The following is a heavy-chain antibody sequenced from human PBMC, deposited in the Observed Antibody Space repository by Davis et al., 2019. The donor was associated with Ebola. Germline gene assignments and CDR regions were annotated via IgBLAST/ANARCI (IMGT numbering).Heavy chain of an antibody. CDR3: QRDYYGMDV. J-gene: IGHJ6*02. CDR2: IYSGGST. Sequence: GESLKISCAASGFTVSSNYMSWVRQAPGKGLEWVSVIYSGGSTYYADSVKGRFTISRHNSKNTLYLQMNSLRAEDTAVYYCQRDYYGMDVWDQGTTVTVSS. V-gene: IGHV3-53*04. CDR1: GFTVSSNY.